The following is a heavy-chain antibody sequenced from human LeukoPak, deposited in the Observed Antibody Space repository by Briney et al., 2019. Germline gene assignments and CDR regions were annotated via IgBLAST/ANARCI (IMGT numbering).Heavy chain of an antibody. J-gene: IGHJ6*02. CDR2: IIPIFGTA. V-gene: IGHV1-69*13. D-gene: IGHD2-2*02. CDR1: GGTFSSYA. CDR3: ARAGYCSSTSCYTLDYYYYYGMDV. Sequence: SVKVSCKASGGTFSSYAISWVRQAPGQGLEWMGGIIPIFGTANYAQKFQGRVTITADESTSTAYMELSSLRSEDTAVYYCARAGYCSSTSCYTLDYYYYYGMDVWGQGTTVTVSS.